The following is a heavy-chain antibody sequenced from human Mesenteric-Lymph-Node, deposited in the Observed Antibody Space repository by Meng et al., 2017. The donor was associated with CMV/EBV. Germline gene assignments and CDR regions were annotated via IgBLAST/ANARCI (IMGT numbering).Heavy chain of an antibody. CDR2: MNPNSGNT. J-gene: IGHJ6*02. V-gene: IGHV1-8*01. CDR1: LYTFPSYD. Sequence: ASVPVSCKASLYTFPSYDVNWVRQAPGQGLEWMGWMNPNSGNTGYAQKFQGRVTMTRNTSISTTYMELSSLRSEDTAVYYCARALKCSSTSCYTKYYYGMDVWGQGTTVTVSS. CDR3: ARALKCSSTSCYTKYYYGMDV. D-gene: IGHD2-2*01.